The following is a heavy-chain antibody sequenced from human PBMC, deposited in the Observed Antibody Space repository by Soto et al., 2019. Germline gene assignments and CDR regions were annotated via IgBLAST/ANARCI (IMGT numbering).Heavy chain of an antibody. CDR1: GYTFTGYH. CDR2: MNPNSGNT. Sequence: ASVKVSCKXSGYTFTGYHMHWVRQAPGQGLEWMGWMNPNSGNTGYAQKFQGRVTMTRNTSISTAYMELSSLRSEDTAVYYCARGLVEWYDFWSDYGMDVWGQGTTVTVSS. CDR3: ARGLVEWYDFWSDYGMDV. J-gene: IGHJ6*02. V-gene: IGHV1-8*02. D-gene: IGHD3-3*01.